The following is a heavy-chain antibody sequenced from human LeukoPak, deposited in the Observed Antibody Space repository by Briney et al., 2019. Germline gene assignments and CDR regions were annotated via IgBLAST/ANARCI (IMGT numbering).Heavy chain of an antibody. CDR2: IYHSGST. V-gene: IGHV4-4*02. CDR3: ARDYGGNSGTGAFDI. Sequence: NPSGTLSLTCAVSGGSISSSNWWSWVRQPPGKGLEWIGEIYHSGSTNYNPSLKSRVTISVDKSKSQFSLKLSSVTAADTAVYYCARDYGGNSGTGAFDIWGQGTMVTVSS. D-gene: IGHD4-23*01. J-gene: IGHJ3*02. CDR1: GGSISSSNW.